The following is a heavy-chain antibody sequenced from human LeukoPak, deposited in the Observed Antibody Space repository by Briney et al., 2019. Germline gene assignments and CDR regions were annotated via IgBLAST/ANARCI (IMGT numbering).Heavy chain of an antibody. CDR2: IYYSGST. Sequence: SETLSLTCTVYGVSSSSHYWSWIRQSSGKRLEWIGNIYYSGSTNYNPSLKSRVAISIDTSKNQFSLTLSSVTAADAAVYYCASAGEPDYFDFWGQGPMVTVSS. J-gene: IGHJ4*02. V-gene: IGHV4-59*11. CDR1: GVSSSSHY. CDR3: ASAGEPDYFDF.